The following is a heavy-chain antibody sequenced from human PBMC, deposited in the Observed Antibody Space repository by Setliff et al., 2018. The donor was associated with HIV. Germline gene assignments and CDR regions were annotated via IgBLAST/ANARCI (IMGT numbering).Heavy chain of an antibody. Sequence: GGSLRLSCAASGFLFTNAWMTWVRQAPGKGLEWVGRIKSKTDGGTTDYAAPVKGRFTISRDDPENTLFLQMNSLKNEDTAVYYCTTGDILTGYQYLDYWGQGTRVTVSS. CDR3: TTGDILTGYQYLDY. V-gene: IGHV3-15*01. CDR1: GFLFTNAW. CDR2: IKSKTDGGTT. J-gene: IGHJ4*02. D-gene: IGHD3-9*01.